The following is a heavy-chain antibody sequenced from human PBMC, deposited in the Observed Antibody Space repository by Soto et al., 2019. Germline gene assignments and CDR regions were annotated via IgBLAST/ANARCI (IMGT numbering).Heavy chain of an antibody. V-gene: IGHV3-23*01. Sequence: GGSLRLSCAASGFTFRIYAMSWVRQAPGKGLDWVSGISGSGGSTHYADSVKGRFTISRDNSKNTLYLQMNSLRAKDTAVYYCAKQQLYLYYWGQGTLVTVAS. D-gene: IGHD6-13*01. CDR2: ISGSGGST. CDR3: AKQQLYLYY. J-gene: IGHJ4*02. CDR1: GFTFRIYA.